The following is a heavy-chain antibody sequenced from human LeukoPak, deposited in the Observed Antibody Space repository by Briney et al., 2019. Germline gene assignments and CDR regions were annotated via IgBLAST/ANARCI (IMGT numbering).Heavy chain of an antibody. CDR3: ASEMVRGVIFSYFDY. D-gene: IGHD3-10*01. J-gene: IGHJ4*02. CDR2: ISGSGGST. Sequence: GGSLRLSCAASGFTFSSYAMSWVRQAPGKGLEWVSAISGSGGSTYYADSVRGRFTISRDNSKNTLYLQMNSLRADDTAVYYRASEMVRGVIFSYFDYWGQGTLVTVSS. V-gene: IGHV3-23*01. CDR1: GFTFSSYA.